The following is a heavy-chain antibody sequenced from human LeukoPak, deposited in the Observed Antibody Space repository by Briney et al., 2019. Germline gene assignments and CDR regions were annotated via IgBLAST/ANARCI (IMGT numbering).Heavy chain of an antibody. J-gene: IGHJ4*02. V-gene: IGHV3-30*03. D-gene: IGHD3-10*01. CDR1: GFTFSTYG. Sequence: PGTSLRLSCAASGFTFSTYGMHWVRQAPGKGLEWVALITYDGYYKYYSDSVKGRFTISSDTSKNTLSLQMNSLRAEDTAVYHCARDLSPVVRASPMGYWGQGTLVTVSS. CDR2: ITYDGYYK. CDR3: ARDLSPVVRASPMGY.